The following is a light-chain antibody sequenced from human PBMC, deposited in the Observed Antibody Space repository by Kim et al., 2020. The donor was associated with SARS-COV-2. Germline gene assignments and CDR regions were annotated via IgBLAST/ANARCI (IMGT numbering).Light chain of an antibody. Sequence: SSELTQDPAVSVALGQTVRITCQGDSLRSYYASWYQQKPGQAPVPVIYGKNNRPSGIPDRFSGSSSGNTASLTITGAQAEDEADYYCNSRDSSGNHLGVFGGGTQLTVL. CDR2: GKN. CDR3: NSRDSSGNHLGV. J-gene: IGLJ3*02. CDR1: SLRSYY. V-gene: IGLV3-19*01.